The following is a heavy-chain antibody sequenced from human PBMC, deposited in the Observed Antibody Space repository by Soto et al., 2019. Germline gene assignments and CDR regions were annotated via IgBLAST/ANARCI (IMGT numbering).Heavy chain of an antibody. Sequence: ASVKVSCKVSGYTLTELSMHWVRQAPGKGLEWMGGFDPEDGETIYAQKFQGRVTMTEDTSTDTAYMELGSLRSEDTAVYYCATQWLVHNDAFDIWGQGTMVTVSS. D-gene: IGHD6-19*01. CDR2: FDPEDGET. J-gene: IGHJ3*02. V-gene: IGHV1-24*01. CDR1: GYTLTELS. CDR3: ATQWLVHNDAFDI.